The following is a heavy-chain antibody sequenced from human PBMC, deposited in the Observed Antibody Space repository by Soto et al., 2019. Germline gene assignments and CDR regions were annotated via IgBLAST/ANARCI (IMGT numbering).Heavy chain of an antibody. CDR1: GFTFNNFA. V-gene: IGHV3-23*01. Sequence: EVHLLGSGGDLVKPGGSLRLSCEVSGFTFNNFAMSWVRQSPGKGLEWVSTISSGGDLRHYAESVKGRFTISRDNSKSSLFLQMNSPRAEDTALYFCAKVRQRFLDILTGATNFDSWGQGTLVTVSS. D-gene: IGHD3-9*01. J-gene: IGHJ4*02. CDR2: ISSGGDLR. CDR3: AKVRQRFLDILTGATNFDS.